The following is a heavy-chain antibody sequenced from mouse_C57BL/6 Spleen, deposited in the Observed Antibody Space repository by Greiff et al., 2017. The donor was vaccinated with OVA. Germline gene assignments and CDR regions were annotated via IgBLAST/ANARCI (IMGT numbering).Heavy chain of an antibody. CDR3: AWRGLPNFDY. CDR1: GYTFTDYY. J-gene: IGHJ2*01. Sequence: EVKLQQSGPELVKPGASVKISCKASGYTFTDYYMNWVKQSHGKSLEWIGDINPNNGGTSYNQKFKGKATLTVDKSSSTAYMELRSLTSEDSAVYYCAWRGLPNFDYWGQGTTLTVSS. CDR2: INPNNGGT. D-gene: IGHD2-2*01. V-gene: IGHV1-26*01.